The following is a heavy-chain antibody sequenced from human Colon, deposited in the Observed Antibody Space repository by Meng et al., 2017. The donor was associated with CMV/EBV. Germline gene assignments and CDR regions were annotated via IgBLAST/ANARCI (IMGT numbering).Heavy chain of an antibody. Sequence: QVQLGESGGGLGEPGGSLRLSCAASGFIFSDYYMTWIREAPGKGLEWVSYISPTGSDTNYADSVRGRFTISRDNAKNSLFLQMSSLTAEDTAVYYCVKGHTMINPWGQGTLVTVSS. CDR3: VKGHTMINP. CDR1: GFIFSDYY. CDR2: ISPTGSDT. J-gene: IGHJ5*02. D-gene: IGHD3-16*01. V-gene: IGHV3-11*05.